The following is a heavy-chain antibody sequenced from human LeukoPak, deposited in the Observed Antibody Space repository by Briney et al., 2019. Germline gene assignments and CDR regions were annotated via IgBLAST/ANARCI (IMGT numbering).Heavy chain of an antibody. D-gene: IGHD3-16*01. CDR1: GYTFTSYG. CDR2: ISAYKGNT. J-gene: IGHJ3*02. CDR3: ARARVWGFDAFDI. V-gene: IGHV1-18*01. Sequence: ASVKVSCKASGYTFTSYGNSWVRQAHGQGLEWMGWISAYKGNTNYAQKLQGRVTMTTDTSTRTACMELRSLRSDDTAVYYCARARVWGFDAFDIWGQGTMVTVSS.